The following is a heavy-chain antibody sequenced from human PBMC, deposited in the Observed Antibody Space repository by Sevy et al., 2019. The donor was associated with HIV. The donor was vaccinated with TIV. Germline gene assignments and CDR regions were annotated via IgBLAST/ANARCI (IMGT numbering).Heavy chain of an antibody. CDR1: GFTFSSYD. V-gene: IGHV3-23*01. J-gene: IGHJ3*02. D-gene: IGHD6-13*01. CDR2: ISGSGGST. CDR3: AKDEAIAAAGTGPPDAFDI. Sequence: GGSLRLSCAASGFTFSSYDMSWVRQAPGKGLEWVSDISGSGGSTYYADSVKGRFTISRDNSKNTLYLQMNSLRAEDTAVYYCAKDEAIAAAGTGPPDAFDIWGQGTMVTVSS.